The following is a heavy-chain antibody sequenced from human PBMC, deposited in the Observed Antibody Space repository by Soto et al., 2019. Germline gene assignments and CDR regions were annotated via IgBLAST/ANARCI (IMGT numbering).Heavy chain of an antibody. Sequence: ASVKVSCKVSGYTLTELSMHWVRQAPGQGLEWMGGIIPIFGTANYAQKFQGRVTITADESTSTAYMELSSLRSEDTAVYYCARDRGYSYAYGGMDVWGQGTTVTVSS. CDR3: ARDRGYSYAYGGMDV. J-gene: IGHJ6*02. D-gene: IGHD5-18*01. CDR1: GYTLTELS. V-gene: IGHV1-69*13. CDR2: IIPIFGTA.